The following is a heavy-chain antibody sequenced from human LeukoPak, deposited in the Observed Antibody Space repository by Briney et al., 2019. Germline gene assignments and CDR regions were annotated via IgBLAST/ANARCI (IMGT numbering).Heavy chain of an antibody. CDR3: AKCSGGYTTPWFDP. D-gene: IGHD2-15*01. V-gene: IGHV4-59*01. J-gene: IGHJ5*02. Sequence: PSETLSLTCSVSGGSISNYNWSWLRQPPGKGLEWIGYIYYSGSTNYNPSLKSRVTISLDTSKNQLSLKLSSVTAADTAVYYCAKCSGGYTTPWFDPWGQGTLVTVSS. CDR2: IYYSGST. CDR1: GGSISNYN.